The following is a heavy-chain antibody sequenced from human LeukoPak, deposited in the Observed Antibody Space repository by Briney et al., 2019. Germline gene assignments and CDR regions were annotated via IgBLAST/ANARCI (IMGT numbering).Heavy chain of an antibody. D-gene: IGHD3-16*01. CDR2: IYPGDSDT. CDR3: ARGGYYDYVWGSYNAFDY. V-gene: IGHV5-51*01. Sequence: GESLKISCKGSGYSFTSYWIGWVRQMPGKGLEWMGIIYPGDSDTRYSPSFQGQVTISADKSISTAYLQWSSLKASDTAMYYCARGGYYDYVWGSYNAFDYWGQGTLVTVSS. J-gene: IGHJ4*02. CDR1: GYSFTSYW.